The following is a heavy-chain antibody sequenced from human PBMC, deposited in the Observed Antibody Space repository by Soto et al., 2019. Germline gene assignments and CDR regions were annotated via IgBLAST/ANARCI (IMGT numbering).Heavy chain of an antibody. CDR2: ISSSSSTI. J-gene: IGHJ4*02. CDR3: AKEIFAAAYAATSAFDL. D-gene: IGHD2-8*01. CDR1: GFTFSSYS. V-gene: IGHV3-48*01. Sequence: GGSLRLSCAASGFTFSSYSMNWVRQAPGKGLEWVSYISSSSSTIYYADSVKGRFTISRDNAKNSLYLHINSLRAEDTGVYYCAKEIFAAAYAATSAFDLWGQGTLVTVSS.